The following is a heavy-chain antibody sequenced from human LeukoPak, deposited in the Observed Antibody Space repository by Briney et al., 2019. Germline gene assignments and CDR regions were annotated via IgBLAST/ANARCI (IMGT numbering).Heavy chain of an antibody. D-gene: IGHD2-2*01. CDR2: ISYDGSNK. V-gene: IGHV3-30*18. CDR1: GFTFSSYG. J-gene: IGHJ5*02. Sequence: PGGSLRLSCAASGFTFSSYGMHWVRQAPGKGLEWVAVISYDGSNKYYADSVKGRFTISRDNSKNTLYLQMNSLRAEDTAVYYCAKTGYCSSTSCSAGFDPWGQGTLVTVSS. CDR3: AKTGYCSSTSCSAGFDP.